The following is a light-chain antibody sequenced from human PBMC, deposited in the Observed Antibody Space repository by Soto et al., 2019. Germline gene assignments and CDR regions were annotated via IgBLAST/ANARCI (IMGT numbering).Light chain of an antibody. CDR2: GNS. CDR3: QSYDSSLSGSV. V-gene: IGLV1-40*01. CDR1: SSNIGAGYD. Sequence: QSVLTQPPSVSGAPGQRVTISCTGSSSNIGAGYDVHWYQQLPGTAPKLLIYGNSNRPSGVPDRNSGSKSGTSASLAITGLQAEDEADYYCQSYDSSLSGSVFGGGTKLTVL. J-gene: IGLJ2*01.